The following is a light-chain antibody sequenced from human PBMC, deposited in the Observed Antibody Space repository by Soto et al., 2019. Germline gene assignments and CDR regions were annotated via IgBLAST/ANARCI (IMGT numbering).Light chain of an antibody. CDR3: QLFDSSSYT. J-gene: IGKJ2*01. CDR2: GAS. Sequence: EIVLTQSPGTLSLSPGERASLSCRASQSVTSTYIAWYQQKPGQAPRLLIYGASTRATGIPDRFSGSGSGIDFTLAISRLEPEDFAVYYCQLFDSSSYTFGQGPSWRSN. V-gene: IGKV3-20*01. CDR1: QSVTSTY.